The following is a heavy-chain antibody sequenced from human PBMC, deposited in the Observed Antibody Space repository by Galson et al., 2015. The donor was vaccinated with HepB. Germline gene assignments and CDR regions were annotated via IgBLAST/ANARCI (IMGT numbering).Heavy chain of an antibody. CDR2: LSSASTLI. J-gene: IGHJ4*02. Sequence: SMLPSGAGSEFTGRCTTLICVGQGPGEGLEWISSLSSASTLIYYSDSVTGRFTISRDNAKNSLYLQMNSLRVEDTAVYYCASIAEERFTSGWYVDYWGQGILVTVSS. CDR3: ASIAEERFTSGWYVDY. D-gene: IGHD6-13*01. CDR1: EFTGRCTT. V-gene: IGHV3-21*01.